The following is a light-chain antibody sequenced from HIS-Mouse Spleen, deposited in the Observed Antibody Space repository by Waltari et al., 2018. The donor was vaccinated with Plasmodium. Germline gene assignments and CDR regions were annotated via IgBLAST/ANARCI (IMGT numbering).Light chain of an antibody. CDR2: EDS. CDR1: ALPTKY. CDR3: YSTDSSGNHRV. Sequence: SYELTQPPSVSVSPGQTARITCSGDALPTKYAYWYQQKSGQAPVLVIYEDSKRPSGIPERFSGSSSATMATLTISGAQVEDEADYYCYSTDSSGNHRVFGGGTKLTVL. J-gene: IGLJ3*02. V-gene: IGLV3-10*01.